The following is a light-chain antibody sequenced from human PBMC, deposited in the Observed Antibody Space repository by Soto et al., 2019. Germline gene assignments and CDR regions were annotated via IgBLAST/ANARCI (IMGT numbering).Light chain of an antibody. CDR3: QQSYTTPFT. CDR1: QTIASY. V-gene: IGKV1-39*01. CDR2: AVS. Sequence: DTQMTQSPPSLSASVGDRVAITCRASQTIASYLNWYQQKPGKAPKLLIRAVSRLEGGVPSRFSGSGSGTDFTLTINSLKPEDFATYFCQQSYTTPFTFGPGTKVDI. J-gene: IGKJ3*01.